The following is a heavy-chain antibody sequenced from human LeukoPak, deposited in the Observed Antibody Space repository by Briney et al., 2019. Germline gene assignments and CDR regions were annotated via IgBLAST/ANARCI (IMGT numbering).Heavy chain of an antibody. J-gene: IGHJ6*02. Sequence: PGGSLRLSCAASGFTFDDYAMHWVRQAPGKGLEWVSGISWNRGSIGYADSVKGRFTISRDNAKNSLYLQMNSLRAEDTALYYCARIVEGEWFGELSRYYYGMDVWGQGTPVTVSS. D-gene: IGHD3-10*01. V-gene: IGHV3-9*01. CDR1: GFTFDDYA. CDR3: ARIVEGEWFGELSRYYYGMDV. CDR2: ISWNRGSI.